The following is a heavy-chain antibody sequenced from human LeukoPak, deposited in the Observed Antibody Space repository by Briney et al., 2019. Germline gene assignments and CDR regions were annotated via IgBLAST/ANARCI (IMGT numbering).Heavy chain of an antibody. CDR3: ARAPQEEMATMAVDGYYFDY. Sequence: SETLSLTCAVSGGSISSNNWWGWVRQPPGKGLEWIGEIYHSGSPNYNPSLKSRVTISVDKSRNHFSLNLSSVTAADTAVYYCARAPQEEMATMAVDGYYFDYWGQGTLVTVSS. V-gene: IGHV4-4*02. D-gene: IGHD5-24*01. J-gene: IGHJ4*02. CDR2: IYHSGSP. CDR1: GGSISSNNW.